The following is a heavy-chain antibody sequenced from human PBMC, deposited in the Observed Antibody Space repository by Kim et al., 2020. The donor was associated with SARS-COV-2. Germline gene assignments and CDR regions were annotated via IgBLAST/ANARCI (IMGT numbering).Heavy chain of an antibody. D-gene: IGHD3-22*01. CDR3: ARDHWGNYYDSSGYGLYAFDI. Sequence: GGSLRLSCAASGFTFSSYAMHWVRQAPGKGLEWVAVISYDGSNKYYADSVKGRFTISRDNSKNTLYLQMNSLRAEDTAVYYCARDHWGNYYDSSGYGLYAFDIWGQGTMVTVSS. CDR2: ISYDGSNK. J-gene: IGHJ3*02. CDR1: GFTFSSYA. V-gene: IGHV3-30*04.